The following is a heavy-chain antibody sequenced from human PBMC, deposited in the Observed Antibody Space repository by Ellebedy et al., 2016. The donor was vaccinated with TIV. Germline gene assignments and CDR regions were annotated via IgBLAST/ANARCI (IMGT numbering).Heavy chain of an antibody. CDR1: GSTFSGSA. CDR2: LRSKANSYAT. D-gene: IGHD3-22*01. J-gene: IGHJ4*02. V-gene: IGHV3-73*01. Sequence: PGGSLRLSCAASGSTFSGSAMHWVRQASGKGLEWVGRLRSKANSYATEYTASVNGRFTISRDYSKNTAYLQMNSLETEDTAVYYGAITYYYDSSGYTIDYWGQGTLVTVTS. CDR3: AITYYYDSSGYTIDY.